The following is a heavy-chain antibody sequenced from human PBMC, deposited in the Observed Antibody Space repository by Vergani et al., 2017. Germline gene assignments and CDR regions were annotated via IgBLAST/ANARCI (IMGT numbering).Heavy chain of an antibody. CDR1: GGSISSSSYY. CDR2: IYYSGST. D-gene: IGHD5-18*01. V-gene: IGHV4-39*01. Sequence: QLQLQESGPGLVKPSETLSLTCTVSGGSISSSSYYWGWIRQPPWKGLEWIGSIYYSGSTYSNPSLKSRVTISVDTSKNQFSLKLRSVTAADTAVYYCSRHEIQLGLQALPYYFDYWGQGTLVTVSS. J-gene: IGHJ4*02. CDR3: SRHEIQLGLQALPYYFDY.